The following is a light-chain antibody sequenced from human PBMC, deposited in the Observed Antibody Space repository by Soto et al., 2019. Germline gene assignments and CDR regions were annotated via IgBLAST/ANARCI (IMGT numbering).Light chain of an antibody. CDR2: DAS. Sequence: AIQLTQSPSSLSASVGDRVTITCRASQGISSALAWYQQKPGKAPKLLIYDASSLESGVPSRFSGIGSGTDFTLTTSSLQPEDFATYYCQQFNRYPPTFGGGTKVDIK. CDR3: QQFNRYPPT. CDR1: QGISSA. J-gene: IGKJ4*01. V-gene: IGKV1-13*02.